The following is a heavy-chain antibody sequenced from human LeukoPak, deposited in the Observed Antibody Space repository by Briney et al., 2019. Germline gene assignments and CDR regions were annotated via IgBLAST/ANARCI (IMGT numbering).Heavy chain of an antibody. V-gene: IGHV4-39*07. D-gene: IGHD6-19*01. CDR3: ATYSSGWYPFDY. Sequence: PSETLSLTCAVSGGSISSNSYYWGWIRQPPGKGLEWIGNIYYSGSTYYNPSLKSRVTISVDTSKNQFSLKLSSVTAADTAVYYCATYSSGWYPFDYWGQGTLVTVSS. CDR2: IYYSGST. CDR1: GGSISSNSYY. J-gene: IGHJ4*02.